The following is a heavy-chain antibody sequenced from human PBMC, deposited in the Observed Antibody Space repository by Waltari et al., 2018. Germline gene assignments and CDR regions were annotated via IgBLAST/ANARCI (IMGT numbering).Heavy chain of an antibody. CDR3: ARKAGSGYPYGPFYYDN. CDR1: GFRFGAYW. D-gene: IGHD5-12*01. V-gene: IGHV3-74*01. J-gene: IGHJ4*02. Sequence: EVHLAESGGGVVQPGGSLRLSCTGSGFRFGAYWVHWIRQAPGKGLEWVSRINVDGGYISYGDSVKGRFTISRDNAKNTVFLQLNSLRADDTAVYFCARKAGSGYPYGPFYYDNWGQGTLVTVSS. CDR2: INVDGGYI.